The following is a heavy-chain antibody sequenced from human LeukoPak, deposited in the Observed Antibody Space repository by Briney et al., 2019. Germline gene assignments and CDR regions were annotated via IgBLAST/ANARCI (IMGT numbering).Heavy chain of an antibody. V-gene: IGHV1-8*02. CDR3: VVATMGYYFDY. D-gene: IGHD5-12*01. CDR2: INTYNGDT. Sequence: ASVKVSCKASGFPFTTYGINWVRRAPGQGLEWMGWINTYNGDTNYAQKFQGRVTMTRNTSISTAYMELSSLRSEDTAVYYCVVATMGYYFDYWGQGTLVTVSS. J-gene: IGHJ4*02. CDR1: GFPFTTYG.